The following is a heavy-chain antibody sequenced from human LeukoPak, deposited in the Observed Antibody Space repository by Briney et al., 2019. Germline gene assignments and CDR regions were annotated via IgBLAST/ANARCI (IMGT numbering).Heavy chain of an antibody. CDR1: GGSISSYY. D-gene: IGHD3-22*01. CDR3: SGGYYDSSGYYSLDY. CDR2: IYYSGST. V-gene: IGHV4-59*01. Sequence: PSETLSLTCTVSGGSISSYYWSWIRQPPGKGLEWIGYIYYSGSTNYNPSLKSRVTISVDTSKNQFSLKLSSVTAADTAVYYCSGGYYDSSGYYSLDYWGQGTLVTVSS. J-gene: IGHJ4*02.